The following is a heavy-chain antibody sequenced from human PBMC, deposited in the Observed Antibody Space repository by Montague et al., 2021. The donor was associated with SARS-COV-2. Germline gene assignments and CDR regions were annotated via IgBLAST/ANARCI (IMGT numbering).Heavy chain of an antibody. CDR3: ARDRYFDWLLSYGMDV. CDR1: GFTVSSNY. CDR2: IYSGGST. Sequence: SLRLSCAASGFTVSSNYMSWVRQAPGKGLEWVSVIYSGGSTYYADSVKGRFTISRDNSKNTLYIQMNSLRAEDTAEYYCARDRYFDWLLSYGMDVWGQGTTVTV. J-gene: IGHJ6*02. V-gene: IGHV3-66*01. D-gene: IGHD3-9*01.